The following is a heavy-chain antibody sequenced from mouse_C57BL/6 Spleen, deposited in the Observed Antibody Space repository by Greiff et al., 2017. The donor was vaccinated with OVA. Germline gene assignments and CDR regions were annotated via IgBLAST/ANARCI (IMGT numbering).Heavy chain of an antibody. J-gene: IGHJ4*01. V-gene: IGHV5-4*01. CDR2: ISDGGSYT. CDR3: ARDGHRDGYYAMDY. Sequence: EVKLMESGGGLVKPGGSLKLSCAASGFTFSSYAMSWVRQTPEKRLEWVATISDGGSYTYYPDNVKGRFTISRDNAKNNLYLQMSHLKSEDTAMYYCARDGHRDGYYAMDYWGQGTSVTVSS. CDR1: GFTFSSYA. D-gene: IGHD3-1*01.